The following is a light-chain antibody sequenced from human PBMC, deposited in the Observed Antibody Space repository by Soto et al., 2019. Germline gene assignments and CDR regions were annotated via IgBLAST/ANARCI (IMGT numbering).Light chain of an antibody. CDR2: DVF. Sequence: DIQMTQSPSPLSASVGDRVTITCRASQSISSHLNWYQQKSGKAPELLIYDVFSLQSGVPSRFSGSGSGTDFTLTISSLQPEDFPTYFCQQSYSTPYTFGQGTKVDIK. V-gene: IGKV1-39*01. CDR3: QQSYSTPYT. CDR1: QSISSH. J-gene: IGKJ2*01.